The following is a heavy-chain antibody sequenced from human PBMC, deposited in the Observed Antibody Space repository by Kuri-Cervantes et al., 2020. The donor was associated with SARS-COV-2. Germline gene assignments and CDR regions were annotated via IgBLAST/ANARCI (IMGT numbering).Heavy chain of an antibody. V-gene: IGHV3-7*01. CDR2: IKQDGSEK. Sequence: LSLTCAASGFTFSSYWMSWVRQAPGKGLEWVANIKQDGSEKYYVDSVKGRFTISRDNAKNSLYLQMNSLRAEDTAVYYCAREIITIFGVNFDYWGQGTLVTVSS. CDR1: GFTFSSYW. CDR3: AREIITIFGVNFDY. D-gene: IGHD3-3*01. J-gene: IGHJ4*02.